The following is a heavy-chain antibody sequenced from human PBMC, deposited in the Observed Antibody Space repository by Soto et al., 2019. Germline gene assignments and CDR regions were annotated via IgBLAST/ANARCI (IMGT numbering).Heavy chain of an antibody. CDR1: GLTFSDHY. Sequence: EVQLVESGGGLVQPGGSLRLSCAVSGLTFSDHYMGWVRQAPGKGLDWVGRIRDRVHSYSTEYAASVKGRFTISRDNSKNTLSLQMNSLGADDSAVYYCARGRSVIDHDDFEYWGQGTLVTVSS. D-gene: IGHD2-21*01. CDR3: ARGRSVIDHDDFEY. V-gene: IGHV3-72*01. J-gene: IGHJ4*02. CDR2: IRDRVHSYST.